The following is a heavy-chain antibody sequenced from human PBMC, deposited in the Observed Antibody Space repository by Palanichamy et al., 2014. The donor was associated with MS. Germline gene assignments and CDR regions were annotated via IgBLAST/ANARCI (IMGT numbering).Heavy chain of an antibody. CDR3: ARDASGMDV. J-gene: IGHJ6*02. V-gene: IGHV6-1*01. CDR2: TYYRSKWYI. Sequence: QVQLQQSGPGLVKPSQTLSLTCAISGDSVSSHHSAWIWIRQSPSRGLEWLGRTYYRSKWYIDYAVSVKSRINITPDTSKNQFSLQLNSATPEDTAVYYCARDASGMDVWGQGITVTVSS. CDR1: GDSVSSHHSA.